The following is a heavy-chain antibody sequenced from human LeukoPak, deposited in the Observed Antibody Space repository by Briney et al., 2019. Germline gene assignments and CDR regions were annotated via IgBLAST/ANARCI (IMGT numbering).Heavy chain of an antibody. CDR2: ISSSSSHI. V-gene: IGHV3-21*01. D-gene: IGHD2-8*02. J-gene: IGHJ4*02. CDR3: ARVVPGTGFFY. CDR1: GFTFSSYT. Sequence: GGSLRLSCAASGFTFSSYTMNWVSQAPGKRLEWVSSISSSSSHIYYADSVKGRFTISRDNAKNSLYLQMNSLRAEDTAVYYCARVVPGTGFFYWGQGTLVTVSS.